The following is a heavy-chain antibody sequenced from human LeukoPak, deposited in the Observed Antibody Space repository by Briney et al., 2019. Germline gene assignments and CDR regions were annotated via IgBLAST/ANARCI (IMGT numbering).Heavy chain of an antibody. J-gene: IGHJ4*02. CDR1: GDTFSNYA. CDR2: IIPVFGTE. V-gene: IGHV1-69*05. Sequence: SVKVSCRASGDTFSNYAVFWVRQAPGQGLEWMGRIIPVFGTENYAQRFQGRVTLTTDESTSTAYMELSSLRSEDTAVYYCAIYDFYSGYPDYWGQGTLVTVSS. CDR3: AIYDFYSGYPDY. D-gene: IGHD3-3*01.